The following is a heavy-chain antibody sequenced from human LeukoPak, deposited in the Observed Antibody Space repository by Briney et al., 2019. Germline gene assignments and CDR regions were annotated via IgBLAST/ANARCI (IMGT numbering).Heavy chain of an antibody. CDR1: GGSISSSGYS. Sequence: SETLSLTCTVSGGSISSSGYSWGWIRQPPGKGLEWIGNINYSGSTYYNPSLKSRVTIFVDTSKNQFSLKVTSVTAADTAVYFCARRVTGDLRRFDYWGQGTLVTVSS. J-gene: IGHJ4*02. D-gene: IGHD7-27*01. V-gene: IGHV4-39*01. CDR3: ARRVTGDLRRFDY. CDR2: INYSGST.